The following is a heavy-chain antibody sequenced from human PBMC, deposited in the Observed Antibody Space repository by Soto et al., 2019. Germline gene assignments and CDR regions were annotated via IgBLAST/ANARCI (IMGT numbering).Heavy chain of an antibody. CDR1: GFTFSSYG. Sequence: LRLSCAASGFTFSSYGMHWVRQAPGKGLEWVAVIWYDGSNKYYADSVKGRYTISRDDSKNTVYLQMNSLGAEDTAVYYCTRDPLIAVAAYDAFDIWGQGTSVTVSS. CDR3: TRDPLIAVAAYDAFDI. V-gene: IGHV3-33*01. CDR2: IWYDGSNK. J-gene: IGHJ3*02. D-gene: IGHD6-19*01.